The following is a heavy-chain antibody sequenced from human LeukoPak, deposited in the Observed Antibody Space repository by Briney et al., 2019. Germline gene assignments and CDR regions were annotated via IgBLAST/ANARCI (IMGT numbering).Heavy chain of an antibody. V-gene: IGHV3-23*01. Sequence: GESLRLSCAASGFTFSTYAMSWVRQAPGRGLEWVSTISGSGGSTCYADSVKGRFTISRDSSKHTLYLQMNSLRAEDTAVYYCAKGFWSGYLGGAFDIWGQGTMVTVSS. J-gene: IGHJ3*02. CDR2: ISGSGGST. CDR1: GFTFSTYA. CDR3: AKGFWSGYLGGAFDI. D-gene: IGHD3-3*01.